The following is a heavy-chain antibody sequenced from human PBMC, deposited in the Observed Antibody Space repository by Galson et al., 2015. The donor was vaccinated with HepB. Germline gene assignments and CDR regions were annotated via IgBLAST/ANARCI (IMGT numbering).Heavy chain of an antibody. CDR1: GGTFSSYA. CDR3: GVVPAVRGYYYYYMDV. D-gene: IGHD2-2*01. CDR2: IIPIFGTA. V-gene: IGHV1-69*01. Sequence: CKASGGTFSSYAISWVRQAPGQGLEWMGGIIPIFGTANYAQKFQGRVTITADESTSTAYMELSSLRSEDTAVYYCGVVPAVRGYYYYYMDVWGKGTTVTVSS. J-gene: IGHJ6*03.